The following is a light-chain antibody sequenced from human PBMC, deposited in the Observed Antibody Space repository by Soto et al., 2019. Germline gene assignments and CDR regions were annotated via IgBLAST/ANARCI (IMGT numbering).Light chain of an antibody. CDR3: QQYDNAPQT. V-gene: IGKV3-20*01. CDR1: QSVGRNY. J-gene: IGKJ1*01. CDR2: RIS. Sequence: EIVLTQSPGTLSLSPGERATLSCRASQSVGRNYLAWYQQKPGQAPRLLIHRISTRATGIPDRFSGSGSATDFTLTISRLEPEDFAVYYCQQYDNAPQTFGLGTRVEIK.